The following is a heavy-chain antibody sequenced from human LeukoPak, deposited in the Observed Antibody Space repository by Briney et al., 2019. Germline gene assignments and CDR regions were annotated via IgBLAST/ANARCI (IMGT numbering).Heavy chain of an antibody. CDR1: GFTFSSYA. V-gene: IGHV3-23*01. J-gene: IGHJ4*02. CDR3: AKDGTTTVTFDY. D-gene: IGHD4-11*01. CDR2: ISGSGGST. Sequence: VGSLRLSCAASGFTFSSYAMSWVRQAPGKGLEWVSVISGSGGSTYYRDSVKGRFTISRDNSKNTLYLQMNSLTAGDTAVYYCAKDGTTTVTFDYWGQGTLVTVSS.